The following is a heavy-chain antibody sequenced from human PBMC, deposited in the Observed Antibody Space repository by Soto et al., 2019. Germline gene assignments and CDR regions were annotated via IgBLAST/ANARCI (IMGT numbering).Heavy chain of an antibody. J-gene: IGHJ5*02. CDR3: ARDYGDYHYNWFDP. D-gene: IGHD4-17*01. CDR2: IYYSGST. V-gene: IGHV4-61*01. CDR1: GGSVSSGSYY. Sequence: QVQLQESGPGLVKPSETLSLTCTVSGGSVSSGSYYWSWIRQPPGKGLEWIGYIYYSGSTNYNPSLKSRVTISVDTSKNQFSLKLSSVTAADTVVYHCARDYGDYHYNWFDPWGQGTLVTVSS.